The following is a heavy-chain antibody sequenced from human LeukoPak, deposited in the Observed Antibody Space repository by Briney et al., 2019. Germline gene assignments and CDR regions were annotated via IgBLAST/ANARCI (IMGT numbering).Heavy chain of an antibody. V-gene: IGHV1-8*01. CDR2: MNPNSGNT. D-gene: IGHD3-10*01. J-gene: IGHJ4*02. Sequence: ASVKVSRKASGYTFTSYDINWVRQATGQGLEWMGWMNPNSGNTGYAQKFQGRVTMTRNTSISTAYMELSSLRSEDTAVHYCASQYGSGSYDFDYWGQGTLVTVSS. CDR1: GYTFTSYD. CDR3: ASQYGSGSYDFDY.